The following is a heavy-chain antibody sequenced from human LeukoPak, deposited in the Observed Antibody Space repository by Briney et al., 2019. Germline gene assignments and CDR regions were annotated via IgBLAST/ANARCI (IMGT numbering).Heavy chain of an antibody. CDR3: AKPVVVAVTLNWFDP. J-gene: IGHJ5*02. D-gene: IGHD2-15*01. CDR1: GFTFSSYA. Sequence: PGGSLRLSCAASGFTFSSYAMSWVRQAPGKGLEWVSAISGSGGSTYYADSVKGRFTISRDNSKNTLYLQMNSLRAEDTAVYYCAKPVVVAVTLNWFDPWGQGTLVTVSS. V-gene: IGHV3-23*01. CDR2: ISGSGGST.